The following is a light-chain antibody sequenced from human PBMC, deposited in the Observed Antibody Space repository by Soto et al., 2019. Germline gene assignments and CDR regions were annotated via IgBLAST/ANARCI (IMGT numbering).Light chain of an antibody. J-gene: IGKJ3*01. Sequence: DILMTQSPSSLSASVGDRVTITCQASQGINNYLNWYQQKPGKPPTLLIYDASNLEPGVPSRFSGRGSGTDFTLSITNLQPEDVATYCCQQYDSLPPRFGPGTTVEIK. V-gene: IGKV1-33*01. CDR2: DAS. CDR3: QQYDSLPPR. CDR1: QGINNY.